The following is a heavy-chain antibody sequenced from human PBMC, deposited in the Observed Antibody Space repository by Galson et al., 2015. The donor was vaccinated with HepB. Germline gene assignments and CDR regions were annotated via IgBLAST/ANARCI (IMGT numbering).Heavy chain of an antibody. CDR2: ISAYNGNT. V-gene: IGHV1-18*01. J-gene: IGHJ5*02. CDR3: ARDRDPLVVVPAAGFDP. D-gene: IGHD2-2*01. CDR1: GYTFTSYG. Sequence: SVKVSCKASGYTFTSYGISWVRQAPGQGLEWMGWISAYNGNTNYAQKLQGRVTMTTDTSTSTAYMELRSLRSDDTAVYYCARDRDPLVVVPAAGFDPWGQGTLVTVSS.